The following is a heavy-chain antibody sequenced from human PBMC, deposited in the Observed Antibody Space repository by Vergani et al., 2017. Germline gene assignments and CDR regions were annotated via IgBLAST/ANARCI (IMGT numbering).Heavy chain of an antibody. Sequence: QVQLQESGPGLVKPSETLSLTCTVSGGSISSYYWSWIRQPPGKGLAWIGYIYYSGSTNYNPSLKSRVTISVDTSKNQCSLKLSSVTAADTAVYYCARGDSSSWYEWGEGWFDPWGQGTLVTVSS. CDR3: ARGDSSSWYEWGEGWFDP. V-gene: IGHV4-59*01. J-gene: IGHJ5*02. CDR2: IYYSGST. D-gene: IGHD6-13*01. CDR1: GGSISSYY.